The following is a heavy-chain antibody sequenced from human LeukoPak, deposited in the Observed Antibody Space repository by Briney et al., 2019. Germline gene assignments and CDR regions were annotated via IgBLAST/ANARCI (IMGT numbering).Heavy chain of an antibody. CDR3: ARDRDTAIMVPTLIDY. V-gene: IGHV3-30-3*01. Sequence: GGSLRLSCAASGFTFSNAWMSWVRQAPGKGLEWVAVISYDGSNKYYADSVKGRFTISRDNSKNTLYLQMNSLRAEDTAVYYCARDRDTAIMVPTLIDYWGQGTLVTVSS. CDR1: GFTFSNAW. CDR2: ISYDGSNK. D-gene: IGHD5-18*01. J-gene: IGHJ4*02.